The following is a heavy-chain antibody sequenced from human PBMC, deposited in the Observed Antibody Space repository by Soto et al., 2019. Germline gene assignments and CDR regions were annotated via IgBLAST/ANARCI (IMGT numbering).Heavy chain of an antibody. D-gene: IGHD2-15*01. CDR3: AREDSTDPYFDY. Sequence: ASVKVSCKASGYTFTNYGISWIRQAPGQGLEWRGWISGYNANTNYAQKLQGRVTMTTDTSTSTAYMDLRSLRSDDTAVYFCAREDSTDPYFDYWGQGTLVTVYS. CDR2: ISGYNANT. J-gene: IGHJ4*02. CDR1: GYTFTNYG. V-gene: IGHV1-18*04.